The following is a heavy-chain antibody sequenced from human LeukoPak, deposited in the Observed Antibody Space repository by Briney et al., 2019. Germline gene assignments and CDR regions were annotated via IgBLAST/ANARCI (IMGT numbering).Heavy chain of an antibody. J-gene: IGHJ3*02. CDR1: GGSFSGYY. CDR3: ARHDYCSGGSCYSGEANAFDI. CDR2: INHSGST. V-gene: IGHV4-34*01. Sequence: PSETLSLTCAVYGGSFSGYYWSWIRQPPGRGLEWIGEINHSGSTNYNPSLKSRVTISVDTSKNQFSLKLSSVTAADTAVYYCARHDYCSGGSCYSGEANAFDIWGQGTMVTVSS. D-gene: IGHD2-15*01.